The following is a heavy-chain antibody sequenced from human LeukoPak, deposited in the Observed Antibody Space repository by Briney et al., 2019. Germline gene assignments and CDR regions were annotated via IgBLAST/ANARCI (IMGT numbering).Heavy chain of an antibody. V-gene: IGHV3-33*06. CDR2: IWTDK. CDR3: AKAFGDSVGVDY. D-gene: IGHD3-10*01. J-gene: IGHJ4*02. CDR1: GFTFSTYG. Sequence: PGGSLRLSCAASGFTFSTYGMHWVRQAPGKGLEWVAVIWTDKYYADSVKGRFTISRDNSKNTLYLQLNSLRAEDTAVYYRAKAFGDSVGVDYWGQGTLVTVSS.